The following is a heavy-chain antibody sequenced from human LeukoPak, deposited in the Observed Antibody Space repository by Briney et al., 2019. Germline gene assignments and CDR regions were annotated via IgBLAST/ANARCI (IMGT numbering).Heavy chain of an antibody. J-gene: IGHJ5*02. CDR1: GFTFTTYW. V-gene: IGHV3-7*01. CDR3: ARPLMYYYGSETYFWFDP. CDR2: IKQDGSEQ. Sequence: GGSLRLSCAASGFTFTTYWMGWVRQAPGKGLEWVANIKQDGSEQYYVDSVKGRFTISRDNAKNSLSLQMNSLRAEDTAVHYCARPLMYYYGSETYFWFDPWGQGTLVTVSS. D-gene: IGHD3-10*01.